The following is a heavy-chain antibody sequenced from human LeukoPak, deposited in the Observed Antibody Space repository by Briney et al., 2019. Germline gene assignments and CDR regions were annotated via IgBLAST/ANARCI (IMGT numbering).Heavy chain of an antibody. CDR2: ISAYNGNT. D-gene: IGHD3-9*01. J-gene: IGHJ4*02. Sequence: ASVKVSCKASGYTFTSYGIGWVRQAPGQGLEWMGWISAYNGNTNYAQKLQGRVTMTTDTSTSTAYMELRSLRSDDTAVYYCARDRRNDVLRYFDWLLSVGYFDYWGQGTLVTVSS. CDR1: GYTFTSYG. V-gene: IGHV1-18*01. CDR3: ARDRRNDVLRYFDWLLSVGYFDY.